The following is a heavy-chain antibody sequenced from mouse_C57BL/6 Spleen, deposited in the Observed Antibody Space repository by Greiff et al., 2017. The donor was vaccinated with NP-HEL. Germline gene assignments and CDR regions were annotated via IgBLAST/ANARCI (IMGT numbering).Heavy chain of an antibody. CDR2: IDPSDSYT. D-gene: IGHD1-2*01. CDR1: GYTFTSYW. CDR3: ATRRRDYAMDY. J-gene: IGHJ4*01. Sequence: QVQLQQPGAELVKPGASVKLSCKASGYTFTSYWMQWVQQRPGQGLEWIGEIDPSDSYTNYNQKFKGKATLTVDTSSSTAYMQLSSLTSEDSAVYYCATRRRDYAMDYWGQGTSVTVSS. V-gene: IGHV1-50*01.